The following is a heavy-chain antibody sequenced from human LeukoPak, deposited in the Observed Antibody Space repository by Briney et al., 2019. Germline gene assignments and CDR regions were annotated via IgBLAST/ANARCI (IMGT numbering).Heavy chain of an antibody. J-gene: IGHJ3*02. D-gene: IGHD6-6*01. CDR3: ARGIAARLGRAFDI. CDR2: MNPNSGNT. CDR1: GYTFTSYD. Sequence: GASVKVSCKASGYTFTSYDINWVRQATGQGLEWMGWMNPNSGNTGYAQKFQGGVTITRNTSISTAYMELSSLRSEDTAVYYCARGIAARLGRAFDIWGQGTMVTVSS. V-gene: IGHV1-8*03.